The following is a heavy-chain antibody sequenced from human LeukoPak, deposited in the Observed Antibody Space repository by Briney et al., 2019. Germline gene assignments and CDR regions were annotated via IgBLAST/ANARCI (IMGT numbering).Heavy chain of an antibody. CDR3: AKDKLGAGGQSDY. Sequence: GGSLRLSCAASGFIFSRYSMNWVRQAPGKGLEWVSSISGSGGGTYYTDSVQGRFTMSRDNSKNTLSLQMNSLRAEDTALYYCAKDKLGAGGQSDYWGQGTLVTVSS. CDR2: ISGSGGGT. V-gene: IGHV3-23*01. CDR1: GFIFSRYS. J-gene: IGHJ4*02. D-gene: IGHD6-13*01.